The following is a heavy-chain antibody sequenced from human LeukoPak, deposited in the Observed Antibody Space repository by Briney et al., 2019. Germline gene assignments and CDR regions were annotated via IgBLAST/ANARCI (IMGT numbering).Heavy chain of an antibody. CDR3: ARDGVAAAGTGYYGMDV. Sequence: RGSLRLSCAASGFTFSSYSMNWVRQAPGKGLEWVSSISSSSSYIYYADSVKGRFTISRDNAKNSLYLQMNSLRAEDTAVYYCARDGVAAAGTGYYGMDVWGQGTTVTVSS. CDR1: GFTFSSYS. D-gene: IGHD6-13*01. CDR2: ISSSSSYI. J-gene: IGHJ6*02. V-gene: IGHV3-21*01.